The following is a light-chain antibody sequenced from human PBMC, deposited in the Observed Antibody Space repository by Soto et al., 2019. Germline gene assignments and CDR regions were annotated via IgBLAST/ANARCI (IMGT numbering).Light chain of an antibody. V-gene: IGKV3-11*01. CDR2: DTS. CDR3: QQRTNRLLT. CDR1: QSVSSF. Sequence: EIVLTQSPATLSLSPGERATLSCRASQSVSSFLAWYQQKPGQAPRLLIYDTSNRATDIPARFSGSGSGTDFPLTISSLEPEDFAVYYCQQRTNRLLTFGGGNKVEIK. J-gene: IGKJ4*01.